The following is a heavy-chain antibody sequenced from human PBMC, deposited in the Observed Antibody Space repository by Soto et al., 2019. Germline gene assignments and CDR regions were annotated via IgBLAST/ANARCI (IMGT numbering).Heavy chain of an antibody. J-gene: IGHJ5*01. CDR3: ARGQYCLTGRCVPNWFDS. Sequence: SETLTLSCSVSGDSITNLDSCWVWLRQPPGQALELIGYMYKSATTCYSRSFESPVAISVDTSNSQFTLKVASVHAADTAVYVCARGQYCLTGRCVPNWFDSWGQGALVTVSS. CDR2: MYKSATT. CDR1: GDSITNLDSC. D-gene: IGHD7-27*01. V-gene: IGHV4-30-4*01.